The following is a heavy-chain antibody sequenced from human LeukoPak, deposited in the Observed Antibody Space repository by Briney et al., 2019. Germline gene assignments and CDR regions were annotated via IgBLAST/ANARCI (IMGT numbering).Heavy chain of an antibody. D-gene: IGHD6-19*01. CDR3: AKRGPAGAGKSPDYFDY. J-gene: IGHJ4*02. CDR1: GFTFSSYV. CDR2: IIGSGDRT. V-gene: IGHV3-23*01. Sequence: PGGSLRLSCAASGFTFSSYVMSWVRQAPGKGLEWVSAIIGSGDRTYYADSVKGRFTISRDNSKNKVYLQMNSLRAEDTAVYYCAKRGPAGAGKSPDYFDYWGQGTLVTVSS.